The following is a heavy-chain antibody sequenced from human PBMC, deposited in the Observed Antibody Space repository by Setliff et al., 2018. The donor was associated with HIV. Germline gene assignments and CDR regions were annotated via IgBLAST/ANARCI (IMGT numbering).Heavy chain of an antibody. CDR1: GYTFTSYY. J-gene: IGHJ5*01. Sequence: ASVKVSCKASGYTFTSYYMHWVRQAPGQGLEWMGIINPSSGSTTYAQKFQGRVTMTRDTSTSTVYMELSSLRSEDTAVYYCARDRLYCSRGSCYPNWFDSWGQGTLVTVSS. CDR2: INPSSGST. D-gene: IGHD2-15*01. V-gene: IGHV1-46*01. CDR3: ARDRLYCSRGSCYPNWFDS.